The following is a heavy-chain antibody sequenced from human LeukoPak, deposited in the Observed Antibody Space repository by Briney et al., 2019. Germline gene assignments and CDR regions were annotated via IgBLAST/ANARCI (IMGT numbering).Heavy chain of an antibody. V-gene: IGHV4-39*07. J-gene: IGHJ4*02. D-gene: IGHD6-13*01. Sequence: SETLSLTCTVSGDSISSSTYYWGWVRQPPGKGLEWVGTIYYSGSTYYNPSLKSRVTISVDTSKNQFSLKLSSVTAADTAVYYCAREERAAAEYWGQGNLVTVSS. CDR2: IYYSGST. CDR1: GDSISSSTYY. CDR3: AREERAAAEY.